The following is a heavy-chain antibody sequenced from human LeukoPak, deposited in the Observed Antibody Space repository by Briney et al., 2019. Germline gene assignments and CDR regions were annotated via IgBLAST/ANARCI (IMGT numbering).Heavy chain of an antibody. Sequence: GRSLRLSCAASGFTFDDYAMHWVRQAPGKGLEWVSGISWNSGSIDYADSVKGRFTISRDNAKNSLYLQMNSLRTEDTAVYYCARGYYYDSSATPTPFDYWGQGTLVTVSS. V-gene: IGHV3-9*01. CDR2: ISWNSGSI. D-gene: IGHD3-22*01. J-gene: IGHJ4*02. CDR1: GFTFDDYA. CDR3: ARGYYYDSSATPTPFDY.